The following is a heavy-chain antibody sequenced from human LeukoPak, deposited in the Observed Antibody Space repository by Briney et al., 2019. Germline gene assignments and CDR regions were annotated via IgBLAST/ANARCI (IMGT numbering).Heavy chain of an antibody. D-gene: IGHD5-24*01. Sequence: SETLSLTCTVSGGSISSGGYYWSWIRQHPGKGLEWIGYIYYSGSTYYNPSLKSRVTISVDTSKNQFSLKLSSVTAADTAVYYCARVDGDQNLQTFDYWGQGTLVTVDS. CDR2: IYYSGST. CDR1: GGSISSGGYY. V-gene: IGHV4-31*03. J-gene: IGHJ4*02. CDR3: ARVDGDQNLQTFDY.